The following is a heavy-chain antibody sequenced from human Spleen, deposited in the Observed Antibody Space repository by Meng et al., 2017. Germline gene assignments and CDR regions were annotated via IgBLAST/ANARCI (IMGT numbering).Heavy chain of an antibody. D-gene: IGHD1-14*01. CDR2: IYHSGST. CDR1: GGSISSSNW. CDR3: ASGPRGPDQMYYFDY. Sequence: QVRLQGSGPGLVKPSGTLSLPCAVSGGSISSSNWWSWVRQPPGKGLEWIGEIYHSGSTNYNPSLKSRVTISVDKSKNQFSLKLSSVTAADTAVYYCASGPRGPDQMYYFDYWGQGTLVTVSS. V-gene: IGHV4-4*02. J-gene: IGHJ4*02.